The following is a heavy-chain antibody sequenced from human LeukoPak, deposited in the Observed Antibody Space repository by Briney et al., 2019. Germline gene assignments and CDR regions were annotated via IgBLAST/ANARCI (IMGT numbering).Heavy chain of an antibody. D-gene: IGHD3-9*01. CDR3: ARDYTTVLRYFDWAPTGGFDY. V-gene: IGHV3-48*03. CDR1: GFTFSSYE. CDR2: ISSSGSTI. J-gene: IGHJ4*02. Sequence: GGSLRLSCAASGFTFSSYEMNWVRQAPGKGLEWVSYISSSGSTIYYADPVKGRFTISRDNAKNSLYLQMNSLRAEDTAVYYCARDYTTVLRYFDWAPTGGFDYWGQGTLVTVSS.